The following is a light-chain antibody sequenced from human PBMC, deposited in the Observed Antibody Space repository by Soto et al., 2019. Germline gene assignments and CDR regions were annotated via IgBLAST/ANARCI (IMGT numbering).Light chain of an antibody. CDR2: EVT. V-gene: IGLV2-8*01. Sequence: QSVLTQPPSASGSPGQSVTISCTGTSSDVGGYVSWYQQHPDKAPKLMIYEVTKRPSGVPDRFSGSKSGNTASLTVSGLQAADEADYYCSSYAGTWVFGGGTKVTVL. J-gene: IGLJ3*02. CDR3: SSYAGTWV. CDR1: SSDVGGY.